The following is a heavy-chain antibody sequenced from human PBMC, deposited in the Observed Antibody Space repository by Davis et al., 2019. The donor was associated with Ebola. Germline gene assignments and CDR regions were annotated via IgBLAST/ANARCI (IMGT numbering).Heavy chain of an antibody. D-gene: IGHD2-2*02. CDR1: GYTLTELS. CDR2: FDPEDGET. Sequence: ASVKVSCKVSGYTLTELSMHWVRQAPGKGLEWMGGFDPEDGETIYAQKFQGRVTMTEDTSTDTAYMELSSLRSEDTAVYYCATLGGYCSSTSCYIAFDIWGQGTMVTVSS. CDR3: ATLGGYCSSTSCYIAFDI. V-gene: IGHV1-24*01. J-gene: IGHJ3*02.